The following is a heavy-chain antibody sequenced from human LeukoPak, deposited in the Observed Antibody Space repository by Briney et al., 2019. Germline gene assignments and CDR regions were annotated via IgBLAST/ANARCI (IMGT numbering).Heavy chain of an antibody. CDR1: GYTFSGYY. D-gene: IGHD2-2*01. V-gene: IGHV1-2*02. J-gene: IGHJ4*02. Sequence: ASVKVSCKASGYTFSGYYMHWVRQAPGQGLEWMGWINPNRGGTNYAQKFQGRVTMTRDTSISTAYMELSSLRSDDTAVYCCARCYCTTTSCYYFDFWGQGTLVTVSS. CDR3: ARCYCTTTSCYYFDF. CDR2: INPNRGGT.